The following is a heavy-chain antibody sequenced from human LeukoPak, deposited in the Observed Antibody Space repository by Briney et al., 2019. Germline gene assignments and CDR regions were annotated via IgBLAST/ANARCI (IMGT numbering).Heavy chain of an antibody. V-gene: IGHV3-21*01. CDR2: ITSSSSIK. CDR1: GFTFCSYS. CDR3: ARDPPSRGTRYFDY. J-gene: IGHJ4*02. Sequence: GGSLRLSCAASGFTFCSYSMNWVRQAPGEGPEWVSSITSSSSIKDYVDSVKGRFTVSRDNAKNSLYLQMDSLRVEDTAVYYCARDPPSRGTRYFDYWGQGILVTVSS. D-gene: IGHD3-16*01.